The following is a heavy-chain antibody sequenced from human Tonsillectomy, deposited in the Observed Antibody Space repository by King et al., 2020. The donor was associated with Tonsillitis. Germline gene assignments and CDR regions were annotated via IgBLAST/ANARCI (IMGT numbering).Heavy chain of an antibody. CDR2: IYYSGNT. J-gene: IGHJ4*02. Sequence: QLQESGPGLVKPSETLSLTCTVSSGSISNYYWSWIRQPPGKGLEWIGYIYYSGNTNYNPSLKSRVTISVDTSQNQFSLKLSSVTAADTAVYYCAREREYTYGSTFDYWGQGTLVTVSS. CDR1: SGSISNYY. V-gene: IGHV4-59*01. CDR3: AREREYTYGSTFDY. D-gene: IGHD5-18*01.